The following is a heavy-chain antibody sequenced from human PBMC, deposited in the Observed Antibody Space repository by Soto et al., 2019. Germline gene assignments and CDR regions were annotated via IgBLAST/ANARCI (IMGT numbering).Heavy chain of an antibody. Sequence: QVQLVQSGAEVKKPGASVKVSCKASGYTFTSYGISWVRQAPGQGLEWMGWISGYNGNTNYAQKLQGRVTMTTDTSTSTAYMELRSLRSDDTAVYYCARDGNYDFWSGYWSHLRYYGMDVWGQGTTVTVSS. D-gene: IGHD3-3*01. J-gene: IGHJ6*02. V-gene: IGHV1-18*04. CDR3: ARDGNYDFWSGYWSHLRYYGMDV. CDR2: ISGYNGNT. CDR1: GYTFTSYG.